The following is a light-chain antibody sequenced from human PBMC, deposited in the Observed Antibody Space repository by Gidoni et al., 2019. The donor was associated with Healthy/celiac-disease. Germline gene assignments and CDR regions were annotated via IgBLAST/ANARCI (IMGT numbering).Light chain of an antibody. CDR2: DAS. Sequence: DIQMTQSLSSLSASVGDRVTITCQASQDISNYLNWYQQKPGKAPKLLIYDASNLETRVPSRFSGSGSGTDFTFTISSLQPEDIATYYCQQYDNLPITFGQGTRLEIK. V-gene: IGKV1-33*01. CDR3: QQYDNLPIT. CDR1: QDISNY. J-gene: IGKJ5*01.